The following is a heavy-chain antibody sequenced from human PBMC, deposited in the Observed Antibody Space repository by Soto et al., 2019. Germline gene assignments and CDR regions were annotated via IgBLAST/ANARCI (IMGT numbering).Heavy chain of an antibody. CDR1: GGSISSSSYY. V-gene: IGHV4-39*01. D-gene: IGHD3-9*01. CDR3: ARLDYDILTGVGGWFDP. J-gene: IGHJ5*02. CDR2: IYYSGST. Sequence: QLQLQESGPGLVKPSETLSLTCTVSGGSISSSSYYWGWIRQPPGKGLEWIGSIYYSGSTYYNPSLKSRVTISVDTSKNQFSLKLSSVTAADTAVYYCARLDYDILTGVGGWFDPWGQGTLVTVSS.